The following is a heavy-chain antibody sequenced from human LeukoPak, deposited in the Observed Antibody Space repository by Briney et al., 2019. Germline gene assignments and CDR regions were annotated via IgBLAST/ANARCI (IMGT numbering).Heavy chain of an antibody. CDR1: GGSFSGYY. Sequence: SETLSLTCAVYGGSFSGYYWSWIRQPPGKGLEWIGEINHSGSTNYNPSLKSRVTISVDTSKSQFSLKLSSVTAADTAVYYCARGGWNKFDYWGQGTLVTVSS. CDR2: INHSGST. J-gene: IGHJ4*02. D-gene: IGHD1-1*01. CDR3: ARGGWNKFDY. V-gene: IGHV4-34*01.